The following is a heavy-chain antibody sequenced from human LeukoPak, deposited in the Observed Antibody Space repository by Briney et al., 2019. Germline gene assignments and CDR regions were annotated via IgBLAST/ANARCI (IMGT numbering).Heavy chain of an antibody. D-gene: IGHD5-24*01. Sequence: PSQTLSLTCTVSGGSISSGDYYWSWIRQPPGKGLEWIGSIYHSGSTYYNPSLKSRVTISVDTSKNQFSLRLSSVTAADTAVYYCARRRDGYEDAFDIWGQGTMVTVSS. J-gene: IGHJ3*02. CDR3: ARRRDGYEDAFDI. CDR2: IYHSGST. V-gene: IGHV4-30-2*03. CDR1: GGSISSGDYY.